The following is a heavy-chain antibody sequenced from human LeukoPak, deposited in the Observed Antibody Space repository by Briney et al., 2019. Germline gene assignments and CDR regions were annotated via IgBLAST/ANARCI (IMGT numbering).Heavy chain of an antibody. CDR3: ARYGGYYSFCDYYYYYMDV. Sequence: GGSLRLSCAASGITFSDHYMSWIRQAPGKGLEWLSYISSGGDSIYYADSVKGRFTISRDNAKNSVSLQMNSLRAEDTAVYYCARYGGYYSFCDYYYYYMDVWGKGTTVTISS. CDR2: ISSGGDSI. CDR1: GITFSDHY. J-gene: IGHJ6*03. V-gene: IGHV3-11*04. D-gene: IGHD2-21*01.